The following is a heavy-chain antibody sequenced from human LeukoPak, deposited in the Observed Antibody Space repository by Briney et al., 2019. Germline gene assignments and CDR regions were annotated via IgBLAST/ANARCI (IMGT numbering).Heavy chain of an antibody. CDR1: GFPFSTYG. D-gene: IGHD3-22*01. CDR2: IRYDGSYQ. J-gene: IGHJ4*02. V-gene: IGHV3-30*02. Sequence: PGGSLGLSCAASGFPFSTYGMHWVRQAPGKGLKWVAFIRYDGSYQYYADSVKGRFTISRDNSKSTLYLQMNSLRPEDTAVYYCANNYYDSNGYRYFYDYWGQGTLVTVSS. CDR3: ANNYYDSNGYRYFYDY.